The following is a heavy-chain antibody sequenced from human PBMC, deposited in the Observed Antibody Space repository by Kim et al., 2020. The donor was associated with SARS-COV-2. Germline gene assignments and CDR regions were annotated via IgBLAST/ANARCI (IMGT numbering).Heavy chain of an antibody. Sequence: GGSLRLSCAASRFTFSRYWMSWVRQAPGKGLEWLANIKQDGSEKYYMDSVKGRFTISRDNAKNSLYLQMNSLIAEDTAVYYCASQGGDRGGGKFDYWRQGTLVTVSS. J-gene: IGHJ4*02. CDR3: ASQGGDRGGGKFDY. CDR1: RFTFSRYW. V-gene: IGHV3-7*01. D-gene: IGHD3-16*01. CDR2: IKQDGSEK.